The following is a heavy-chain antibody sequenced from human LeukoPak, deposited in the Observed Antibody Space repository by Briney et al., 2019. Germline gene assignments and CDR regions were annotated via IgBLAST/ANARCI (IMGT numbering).Heavy chain of an antibody. CDR3: ARDGGPSSWYEEEFDY. J-gene: IGHJ4*02. D-gene: IGHD6-13*01. CDR1: GGSISSYY. V-gene: IGHV4-59*01. CDR2: IYYSGST. Sequence: SETLSLTCTVSGGSISSYYWSWIRQPPGKGLEWIGYIYYSGSTNYNPSLKRRVTISVDTSKNQFSLKLSSVTAADTAVYYCARDGGPSSWYEEEFDYWGQGTLVTVSS.